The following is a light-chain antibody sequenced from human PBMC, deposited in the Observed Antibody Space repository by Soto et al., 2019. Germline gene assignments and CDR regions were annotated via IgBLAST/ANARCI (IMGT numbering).Light chain of an antibody. J-gene: IGKJ1*01. V-gene: IGKV3-20*01. CDR1: QTVSGSY. Sequence: EIVLTQSAGTLSLSPGERATLSCRASQTVSGSYLAWFQQKPGQAPRLLIYAASTRAAGVPDRFSGSGSGTDFSLTITRQEPEDFAMYYFQHYGPAPWTCVQGTKVEIK. CDR3: QHYGPAPWT. CDR2: AAS.